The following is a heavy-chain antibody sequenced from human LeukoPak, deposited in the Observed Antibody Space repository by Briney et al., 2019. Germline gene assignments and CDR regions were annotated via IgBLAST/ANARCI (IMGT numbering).Heavy chain of an antibody. CDR1: GDTFSSYA. CDR2: IIPIFGTA. D-gene: IGHD5-24*01. CDR3: ARGAVATISEMDY. J-gene: IGHJ4*02. V-gene: IGHV1-69*05. Sequence: SVKGSCEASGDTFSSYAISWVRQAPGQGLEWMGRIIPIFGTANYAQKFQGRGTITTDACTSTPYMELSSLRSQDTAVYYCARGAVATISEMDYWGQGTLVTVSS.